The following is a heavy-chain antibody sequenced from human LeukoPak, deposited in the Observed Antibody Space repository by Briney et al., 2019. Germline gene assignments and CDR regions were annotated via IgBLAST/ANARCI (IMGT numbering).Heavy chain of an antibody. CDR1: GYTFTDSY. Sequence: GASVKVSCKASGYTFTDSYIHWLRQAPGQGLEWMGWIKPDNGDTNYVQKFQGRVTMTRDTSISTAYLELTKPRSDDAAVYYCARAVDSSSSWYDWFDPWGQGTLVTVSS. V-gene: IGHV1-2*02. D-gene: IGHD6-13*01. CDR2: IKPDNGDT. CDR3: ARAVDSSSSWYDWFDP. J-gene: IGHJ5*02.